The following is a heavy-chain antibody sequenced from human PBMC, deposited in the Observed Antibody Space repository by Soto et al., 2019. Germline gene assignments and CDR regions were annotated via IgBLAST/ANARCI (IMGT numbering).Heavy chain of an antibody. CDR1: GGTLSNYG. CDR3: ARGDATKIVVTTYYGMDV. CDR2: IIPVFGTA. D-gene: IGHD4-17*01. J-gene: IGHJ6*02. V-gene: IGHV1-69*12. Sequence: QVQLVQSGAEVKKPGSSVKVSCKASGGTLSNYGISWVRQAPGQGLEWMGGIIPVFGTANYAQKFQGRVTITADESTGRVYMEGSSLRSEDTAVYYCARGDATKIVVTTYYGMDVWGQGTTVTVSS.